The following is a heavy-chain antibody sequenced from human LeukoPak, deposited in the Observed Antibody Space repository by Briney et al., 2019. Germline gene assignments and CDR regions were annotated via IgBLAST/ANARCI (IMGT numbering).Heavy chain of an antibody. Sequence: GGSLRLSCEASGFTFSDYAMSWVRQAPGKGLEWVSSISSSSSYIYYADSVKGRFTISRDNAKNSLYLQMNSLRAEDTAVYYCARDRGYSYGFDYWGQGTLVTVSS. D-gene: IGHD5-18*01. CDR1: GFTFSDYA. V-gene: IGHV3-21*01. CDR2: ISSSSSYI. J-gene: IGHJ4*02. CDR3: ARDRGYSYGFDY.